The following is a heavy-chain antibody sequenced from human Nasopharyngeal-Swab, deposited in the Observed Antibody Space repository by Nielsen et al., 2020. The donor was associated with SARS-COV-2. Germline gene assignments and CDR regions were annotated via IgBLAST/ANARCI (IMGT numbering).Heavy chain of an antibody. D-gene: IGHD3-22*01. J-gene: IGHJ4*02. CDR3: ARLRNYDSSGYSTYYFDY. V-gene: IGHV4-61*07. Sequence: WIRQPPGKGLEWIGYIYYSGSTNYNPSLKSRVTTSVDTSKNQFSLKLSSVTAADTAVYYCARLRNYDSSGYSTYYFDYWGQGTLVTVSS. CDR2: IYYSGST.